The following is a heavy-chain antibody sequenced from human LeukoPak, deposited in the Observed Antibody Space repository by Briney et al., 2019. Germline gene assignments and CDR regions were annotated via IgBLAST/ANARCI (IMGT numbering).Heavy chain of an antibody. D-gene: IGHD3-22*01. J-gene: IGHJ4*02. CDR3: ARAYGYSGYYQLPIDY. V-gene: IGHV3-23*01. CDR2: ITGSGDYT. CDR1: GFTFSSYA. Sequence: PGGSLRLSCAASGFTFSSYAMSWVRQAPGKGLEWVSGITGSGDYTHHADSVKGRFTISRDNSKNTLFLQMNSLRVADTALYYCARAYGYSGYYQLPIDYWGQGTLVTVSS.